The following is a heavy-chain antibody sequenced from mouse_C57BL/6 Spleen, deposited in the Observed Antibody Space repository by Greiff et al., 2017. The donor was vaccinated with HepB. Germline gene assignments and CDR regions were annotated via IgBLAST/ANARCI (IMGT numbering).Heavy chain of an antibody. CDR2: ISNLAYSI. CDR3: ARRSGSSHWYFDV. J-gene: IGHJ1*03. D-gene: IGHD1-1*01. V-gene: IGHV5-15*01. Sequence: EVKLVESGGGLVQPGGSLKLSCAASGFTFSDYGMAWVRQAPRKGPEWVAFISNLAYSIYYADTVTGRFTISRENAKNTLYLEMSSLRSEETAMYYCARRSGSSHWYFDVWGTGTTVTVSS. CDR1: GFTFSDYG.